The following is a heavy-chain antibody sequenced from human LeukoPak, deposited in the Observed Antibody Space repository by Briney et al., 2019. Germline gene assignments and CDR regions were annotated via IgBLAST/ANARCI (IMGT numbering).Heavy chain of an antibody. CDR3: ARGYYDSSGYHNWFDP. CDR2: IYTSGST. J-gene: IGHJ5*02. CDR1: GGSISSGSYY. Sequence: PSETLSLTCTVSGGSISSGSYYWSWIRQPAGKGLEWFGRIYTSGSTNYNPSLKSRVTISVDTSKNQFSLKLSSVTAADTAVYYCARGYYDSSGYHNWFDPWGQGTLVTVSS. V-gene: IGHV4-61*02. D-gene: IGHD3-22*01.